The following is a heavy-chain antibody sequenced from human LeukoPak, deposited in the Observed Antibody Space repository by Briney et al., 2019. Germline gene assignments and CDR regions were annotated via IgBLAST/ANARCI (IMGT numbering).Heavy chain of an antibody. D-gene: IGHD2-8*01. CDR2: ISTNSEGT. CDR3: ARIAPRTNIPGQSPTCSYYYYMDV. CDR1: GFTFSNYF. V-gene: IGHV3-23*01. Sequence: PGGSLRLSCAASGFTFSNYFMSWVRQVPGKGLEWVAAISTNSEGTHYADSVKGRFTISRDNSKNTLYLQMSSLGAEDTAVYYCARIAPRTNIPGQSPTCSYYYYMDVWGKGTTVTVSS. J-gene: IGHJ6*03.